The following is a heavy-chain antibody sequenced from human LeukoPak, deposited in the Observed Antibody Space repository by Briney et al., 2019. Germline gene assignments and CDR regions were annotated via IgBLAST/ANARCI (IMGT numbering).Heavy chain of an antibody. CDR1: GYTFTKYY. J-gene: IGHJ6*03. D-gene: IGHD3-10*01. V-gene: IGHV1-46*01. CDR2: INPSDGAT. CDR3: ATLQRGALSGEFRGLFASYYTYYYMDV. Sequence: ASVKVSCKASGYTFTKYYIHWVRQAPGQGLEWMGMINPSDGATTYAQTFQGRATMTKDMSTTTVHMVLRILSSEATAVFFCATLQRGALSGEFRGLFASYYTYYYMDVWGRGTTVTVS.